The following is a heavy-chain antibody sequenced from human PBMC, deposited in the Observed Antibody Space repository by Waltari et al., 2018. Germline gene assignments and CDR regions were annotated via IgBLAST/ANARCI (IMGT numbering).Heavy chain of an antibody. V-gene: IGHV1-2*02. Sequence: QVQLVQSGAEVKKPGASVKVSCKASGYIFTGYYMHWVRQAPGQGSEWMGWINPNSGGTNYAQRFQGRVTMTRDTSISTVYMELSSLRSDDTAVYYCARCLAGLRFLQWLHFDSWGQGTLVTVSS. CDR3: ARCLAGLRFLQWLHFDS. CDR2: INPNSGGT. D-gene: IGHD3-3*01. CDR1: GYIFTGYY. J-gene: IGHJ4*02.